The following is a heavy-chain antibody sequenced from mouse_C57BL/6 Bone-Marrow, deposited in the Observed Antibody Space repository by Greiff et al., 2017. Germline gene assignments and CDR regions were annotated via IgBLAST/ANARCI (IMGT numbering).Heavy chain of an antibody. Sequence: QVKLQQPGAELVKPGASVKLSCKASGYTFTSYWMHWVKQRPGRGLAWIGRIDPNSGGTKYTEKFKSQATLTVDQPSSTAYMQLSSLTSEDSAVYYCARAANWYFNYWGQGTTLTVAA. D-gene: IGHD4-1*01. CDR2: IDPNSGGT. CDR3: ARAANWYFNY. CDR1: GYTFTSYW. V-gene: IGHV1-72*01. J-gene: IGHJ2*01.